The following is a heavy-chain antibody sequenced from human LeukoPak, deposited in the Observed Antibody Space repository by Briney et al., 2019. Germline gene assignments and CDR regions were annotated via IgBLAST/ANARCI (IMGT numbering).Heavy chain of an antibody. Sequence: PGGSLRLSCAASGFTFSDYYMSWIRQAPGKGLEWVSYISSSGSTIYYADSVKGRFTVSRDNAKNSLYLQMNSLRAEDTAVYYCARASGSYSIVNFDYWGQGTLVTVSS. CDR3: ARASGSYSIVNFDY. CDR1: GFTFSDYY. J-gene: IGHJ4*02. CDR2: ISSSGSTI. V-gene: IGHV3-11*04. D-gene: IGHD1-26*01.